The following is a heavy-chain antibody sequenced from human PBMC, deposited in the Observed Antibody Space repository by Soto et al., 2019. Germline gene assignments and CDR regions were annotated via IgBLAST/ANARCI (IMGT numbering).Heavy chain of an antibody. CDR1: GYTFTSYG. CDR3: AIGTTVKNAVDI. V-gene: IGHV1-18*01. CDR2: ISASNGNT. Sequence: APVQVSCKASGYTFTSYGICWVRQAPGQGAERMGWISASNGNTNYAQKLHGRVTMTTNTTTSTAYMELRNFRSGDTPVYFCAIGTTVKNAVDIWG. D-gene: IGHD4-17*01. J-gene: IGHJ3*02.